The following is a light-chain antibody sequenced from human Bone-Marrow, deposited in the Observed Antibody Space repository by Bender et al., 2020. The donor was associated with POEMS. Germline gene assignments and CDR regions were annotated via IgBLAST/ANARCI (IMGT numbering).Light chain of an antibody. J-gene: IGLJ1*01. CDR2: DVT. V-gene: IGLV2-11*01. CDR3: CSYAGAGGYTPYV. CDR1: SSDVGNYRF. Sequence: QSALTQPRSVSGSPGQSVTISCTGTSSDVGNYRFVSWFQQHPGKAPKLMIYDVTKRPSGVPDRFSGSKSGNTASLTISGLQAGDEAEYYCCSYAGAGGYTPYVFGTGTKVTVL.